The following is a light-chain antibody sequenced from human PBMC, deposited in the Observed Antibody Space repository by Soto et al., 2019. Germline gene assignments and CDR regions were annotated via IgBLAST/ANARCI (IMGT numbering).Light chain of an antibody. Sequence: DIQMTQSPSSLSASVGDRVTITCRASQDIRNELGWYQQKPGKAPKRLIYAASSLQSGVPSRFSGSGSGTEFTLTISSLQPEDFATYYCLQHNNYPPLTSGGGTKVEI. V-gene: IGKV1-17*01. CDR2: AAS. J-gene: IGKJ4*01. CDR1: QDIRNE. CDR3: LQHNNYPPLT.